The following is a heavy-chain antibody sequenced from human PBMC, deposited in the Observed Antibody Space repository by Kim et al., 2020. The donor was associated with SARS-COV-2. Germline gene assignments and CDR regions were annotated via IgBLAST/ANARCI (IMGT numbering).Heavy chain of an antibody. Sequence: GGSLRLSCAASGFTFGDYAMHWVRQAPGKGLEWVSGISWNSGSIGYADSVKGRFTISRDNAKNSLYLQMNSLRAEDTALYYCAKDISIWFGELTYYYYYGMDVWGQGTTVTVSS. D-gene: IGHD3-10*01. V-gene: IGHV3-9*01. CDR3: AKDISIWFGELTYYYYYGMDV. CDR2: ISWNSGSI. J-gene: IGHJ6*02. CDR1: GFTFGDYA.